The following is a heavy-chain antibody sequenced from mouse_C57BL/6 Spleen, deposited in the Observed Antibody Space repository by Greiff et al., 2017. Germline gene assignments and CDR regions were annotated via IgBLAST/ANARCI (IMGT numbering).Heavy chain of an antibody. CDR2: IDPEDGET. CDR3: ATAMRYYIYIDY. J-gene: IGHJ4*01. V-gene: IGHV14-2*01. CDR1: GYAFNDYY. Sequence: VQLQQSGAELVKPGASVKLSCKASGYAFNDYYMDWVKQRTEQGLEWIGRIDPEDGETNYDPKFKGKATITADTSSNTAYMQLSSLTSEDTAVYVCATAMRYYIYIDYWGQGTSVTVSS. D-gene: IGHD1-1*01.